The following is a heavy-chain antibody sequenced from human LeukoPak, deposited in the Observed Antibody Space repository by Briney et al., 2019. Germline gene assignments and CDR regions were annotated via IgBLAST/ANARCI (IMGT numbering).Heavy chain of an antibody. Sequence: ASMTVSCMASEYIFTDYYIHWVRQAPGQGLEWMGWINPHSGGTNYAQNFQDRVTMTGDTSISTAYMELSRLISDDTAIYYCARGGDNYDILTQWGQGTLVTVSS. V-gene: IGHV1-2*02. CDR1: EYIFTDYY. J-gene: IGHJ4*02. CDR3: ARGGDNYDILTQ. CDR2: INPHSGGT. D-gene: IGHD3-9*01.